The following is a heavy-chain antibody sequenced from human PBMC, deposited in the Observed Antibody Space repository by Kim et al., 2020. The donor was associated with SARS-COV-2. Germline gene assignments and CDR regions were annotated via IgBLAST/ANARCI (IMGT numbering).Heavy chain of an antibody. CDR1: GFPFSNAW. Sequence: GGSLRLSCAASGFPFSNAWMNWVRQAPGKGLEWVGRIKSKVDGGTTDFAAPVKGRFTISRDDSKNTLFLQMKSLKKEDTAVYYCATPHIFWGGYATEAPLDWWGRGTLVTVSS. J-gene: IGHJ4*02. V-gene: IGHV3-15*01. CDR2: IKSKVDGGTT. CDR3: ATPHIFWGGYATEAPLDW. D-gene: IGHD3-3*01.